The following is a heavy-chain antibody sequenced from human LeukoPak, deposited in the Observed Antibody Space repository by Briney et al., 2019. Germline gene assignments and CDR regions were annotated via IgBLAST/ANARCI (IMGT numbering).Heavy chain of an antibody. Sequence: GGSLRLSCAASGFTFSSYWMHWVRQVPGKGLVWVSRINTDGSNTAYADSVKGRFTNSRDNAKNTLYLQMNSLSAEDTAVFYCARGYSSSYRIDYWGQGTLVTVSS. V-gene: IGHV3-74*01. CDR3: ARGYSSSYRIDY. CDR2: INTDGSNT. CDR1: GFTFSSYW. J-gene: IGHJ4*02. D-gene: IGHD6-6*01.